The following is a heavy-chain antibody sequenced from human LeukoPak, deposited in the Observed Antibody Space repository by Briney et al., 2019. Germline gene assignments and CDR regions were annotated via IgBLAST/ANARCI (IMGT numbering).Heavy chain of an antibody. Sequence: GGSLRLSCAASGFTFSSYEMNWVRQAPGKGLEWVSYISSSGSTIYYADSVKGRFTISRDNAKDSLYLQMNSLRAEDTAVYYCARKRIAAAYYFDYWGQRTLVTVSS. D-gene: IGHD6-13*01. CDR3: ARKRIAAAYYFDY. CDR2: ISSSGSTI. CDR1: GFTFSSYE. V-gene: IGHV3-48*03. J-gene: IGHJ4*02.